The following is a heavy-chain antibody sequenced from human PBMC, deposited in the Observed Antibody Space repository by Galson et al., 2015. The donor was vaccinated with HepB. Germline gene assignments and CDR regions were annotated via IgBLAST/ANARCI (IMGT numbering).Heavy chain of an antibody. Sequence: QSGAEVKKPGESLKISCKGSGYSFTSYWIGWVRQMPGKGLEWMGIIYPGDSDTRYSPSFQGQVTISADKSISTAYLQWSSLKASDTAMYYCARQPYYDILTGSWYFDYWGQGTLVTVSS. J-gene: IGHJ4*02. CDR1: GYSFTSYW. CDR2: IYPGDSDT. D-gene: IGHD3-9*01. CDR3: ARQPYYDILTGSWYFDY. V-gene: IGHV5-51*01.